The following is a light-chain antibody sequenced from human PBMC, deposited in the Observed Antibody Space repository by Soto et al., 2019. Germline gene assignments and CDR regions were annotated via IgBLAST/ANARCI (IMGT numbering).Light chain of an antibody. CDR3: QQVNDYPIT. Sequence: IQLTQSPSSLSASVGDRVTITCRASQGISSDLAWYQQKPGKAPRLLIYAASTLQSGVPSRFSGSGSGADFTLTISSLQPEYFATYYCQQVNDYPITFGQGTRLELK. J-gene: IGKJ5*01. V-gene: IGKV1-9*01. CDR1: QGISSD. CDR2: AAS.